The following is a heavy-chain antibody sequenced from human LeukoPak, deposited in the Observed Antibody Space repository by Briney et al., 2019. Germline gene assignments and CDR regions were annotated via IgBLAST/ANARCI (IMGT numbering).Heavy chain of an antibody. J-gene: IGHJ4*02. D-gene: IGHD3-9*01. V-gene: IGHV3-23*01. CDR2: ISGGGGST. CDR3: AKTTSYYDVLTGGYYFDY. CDR1: GFTFSSYA. Sequence: GGSLRLSCAASGFTFSSYAMSWVRQAPGKGLERVSAISGGGGSTYYGFSVKGRFTIYRDNSKNTLYLQMNSLRAEDTALYFCAKTTSYYDVLTGGYYFDYWGQGTLVTVSS.